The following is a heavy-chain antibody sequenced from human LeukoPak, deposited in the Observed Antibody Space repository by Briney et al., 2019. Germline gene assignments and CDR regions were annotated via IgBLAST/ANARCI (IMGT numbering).Heavy chain of an antibody. Sequence: GGSLRLSCAASGFTFSSYAMSWVRQAPGKGLEWVSAFSGSGGGTYYADSVKGRFTISRDNAKNSLYLQMNSLRAEDTAVYYCARVSSYYGSGSYGYWGQGTLVTVSS. CDR1: GFTFSSYA. D-gene: IGHD3-10*01. CDR3: ARVSSYYGSGSYGY. V-gene: IGHV3-23*01. CDR2: FSGSGGGT. J-gene: IGHJ4*02.